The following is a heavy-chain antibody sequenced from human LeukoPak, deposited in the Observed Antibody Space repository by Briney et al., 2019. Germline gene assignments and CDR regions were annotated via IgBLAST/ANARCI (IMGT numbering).Heavy chain of an antibody. D-gene: IGHD3-9*01. CDR1: GYTFTSYY. V-gene: IGHV1-46*01. CDR2: INPSGGDT. CDR3: ARKKEITITPSNYYYGMDV. J-gene: IGHJ6*02. Sequence: ASVKVSCKASGYTFTSYYMQWVRQAPGQGLEWMGIINPSGGDTTYAQKFQGRVTMTRDTSTSTVYMELSGLRSEDMAVYYCARKKEITITPSNYYYGMDVWGQGTTVTVSS.